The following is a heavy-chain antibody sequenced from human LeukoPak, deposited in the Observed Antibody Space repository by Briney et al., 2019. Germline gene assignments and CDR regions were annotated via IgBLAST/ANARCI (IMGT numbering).Heavy chain of an antibody. CDR3: VKDWSRWAFDI. CDR1: GFTFSNYA. J-gene: IGHJ3*02. CDR2: ISGSGSST. D-gene: IGHD3-3*01. Sequence: GGSLRLSCAASGFTFSNYAMTWVRQAPGKGLEWVSVISGSGSSTNYADSVKGRFSISRDNSKNTLHLQMNSLRAEDTAVYYCVKDWSRWAFDIWGQGTMVTVSS. V-gene: IGHV3-23*01.